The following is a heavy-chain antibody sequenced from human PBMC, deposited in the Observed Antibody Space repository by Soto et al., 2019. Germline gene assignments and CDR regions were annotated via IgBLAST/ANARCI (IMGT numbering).Heavy chain of an antibody. Sequence: GGSLRLSCIGPGFTFGDHAMSWFRQAPGKGLEWVGFIRSKAYGGTTEYAASVKGRFTISRDDSNSIAYLQMNSLKTEDTAVYYCQYQLLTYYYGMDVWGQGTTVTVSS. V-gene: IGHV3-49*03. J-gene: IGHJ6*02. CDR1: GFTFGDHA. CDR3: QYQLLTYYYGMDV. D-gene: IGHD2-2*01. CDR2: IRSKAYGGTT.